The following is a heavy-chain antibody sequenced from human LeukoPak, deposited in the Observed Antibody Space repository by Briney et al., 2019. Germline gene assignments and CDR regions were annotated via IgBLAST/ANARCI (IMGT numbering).Heavy chain of an antibody. CDR2: INWNGGST. CDR1: GFTFDDYG. Sequence: PGGSLRLSCAASGFTFDDYGMSWVRQAPGKGLEWVSGINWNGGSTGYADSVKGRFTISRDNAKNSLYLQMNSLRAEDTALYYCSRGPYCSSTSCPDFFFDYGGQGTLVTVSS. J-gene: IGHJ4*02. D-gene: IGHD2-2*01. CDR3: SRGPYCSSTSCPDFFFDY. V-gene: IGHV3-20*04.